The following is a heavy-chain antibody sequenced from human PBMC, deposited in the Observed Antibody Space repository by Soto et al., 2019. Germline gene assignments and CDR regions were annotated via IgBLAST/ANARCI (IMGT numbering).Heavy chain of an antibody. J-gene: IGHJ6*02. CDR3: AHRRAFIGVVYGMDV. D-gene: IGHD3-3*01. V-gene: IGHV2-5*02. CDR2: IYWDDDK. Sequence: QITLKESGPTLVKPTQTLTLTCAFSGFSLTTVGVGVGWIRQPPGKALEWLALIYWDDDKRYSPSLKTGLSITKDTSKNQVVLMMTNMDPVDTGTYYCAHRRAFIGVVYGMDVWGQGTTVTVSS. CDR1: GFSLTTVGVG.